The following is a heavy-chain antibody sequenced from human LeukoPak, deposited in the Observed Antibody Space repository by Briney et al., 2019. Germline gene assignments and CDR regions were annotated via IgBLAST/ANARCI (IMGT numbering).Heavy chain of an antibody. CDR2: IYYSGST. D-gene: IGHD5-12*01. Sequence: PSETLSLTCTVSGGSISSYYWSWIRQPPGKGLEWIGYIYYSGSTNYNPSLKSRVTISVDTSKNQFSLKLSSVTAADTAVYYCARERSQVDPYCYYGMDVWGQGTTVTVSS. CDR3: ARERSQVDPYCYYGMDV. V-gene: IGHV4-59*01. CDR1: GGSISSYY. J-gene: IGHJ6*02.